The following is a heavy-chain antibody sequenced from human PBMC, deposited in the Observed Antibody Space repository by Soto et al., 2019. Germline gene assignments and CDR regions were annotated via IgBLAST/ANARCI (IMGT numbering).Heavy chain of an antibody. CDR1: GFTFSSYG. D-gene: IGHD3-9*01. V-gene: IGHV3-30*18. Sequence: QVQLVESGGGVVQPGRSLRLSCAASGFTFSSYGMHWVRQAPGKGLEWVAVISYDGSNKYYADSVKGRFTISRDNSKNTLYLQMNSLRAEDTAVYYCAKDSGYFDWLFVYWGQGTLVTVSS. J-gene: IGHJ4*02. CDR3: AKDSGYFDWLFVY. CDR2: ISYDGSNK.